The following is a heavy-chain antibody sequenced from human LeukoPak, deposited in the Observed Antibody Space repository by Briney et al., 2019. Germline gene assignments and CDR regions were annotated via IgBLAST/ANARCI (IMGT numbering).Heavy chain of an antibody. V-gene: IGHV1-24*01. CDR1: GGTFSSYA. CDR2: FDPEDGET. D-gene: IGHD6-25*01. CDR3: ATGKVIAATDY. J-gene: IGHJ4*02. Sequence: GASVKVSCKASGGTFSSYAISWVRQAPGQGLEWMGGFDPEDGETIYAQKFQGRVTMTEDTSTDTAYMELSSLRSEDTAVYYCATGKVIAATDYWGQGTLVTVSS.